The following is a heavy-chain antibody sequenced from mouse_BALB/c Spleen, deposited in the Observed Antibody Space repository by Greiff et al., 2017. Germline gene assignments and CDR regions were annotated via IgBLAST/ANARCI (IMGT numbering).Heavy chain of an antibody. J-gene: IGHJ3*01. CDR3: ARLGYYGETY. D-gene: IGHD1-1*01. V-gene: IGHV5-12-1*01. Sequence: EVMLVESGGGLVKPGGSLKLSCAASGFAFSSYDMSWVRQTPEKRLEWVAYISSGGGSTYYPDTVKGRFTISRDNAKNTLYLQMSSLKSEDTAMYYCARLGYYGETYWGQGTLGTVSA. CDR2: ISSGGGST. CDR1: GFAFSSYD.